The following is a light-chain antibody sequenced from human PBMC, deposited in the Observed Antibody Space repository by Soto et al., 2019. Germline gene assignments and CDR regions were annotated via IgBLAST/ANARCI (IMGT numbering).Light chain of an antibody. CDR2: EVS. Sequence: QSALTQPASVSGSPGQSITISCTGTSSDVGGYNYVSWYQQHPGKAPKLLIYEVSNRPSGVFNRFSGSKSGNTASLTISGLQAEDEADYYCSSYTTSSTGVFGTGTKLTVL. J-gene: IGLJ1*01. CDR3: SSYTTSSTGV. CDR1: SSDVGGYNY. V-gene: IGLV2-14*01.